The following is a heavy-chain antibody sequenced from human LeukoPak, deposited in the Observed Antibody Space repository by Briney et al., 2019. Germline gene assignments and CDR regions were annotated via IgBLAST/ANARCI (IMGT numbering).Heavy chain of an antibody. D-gene: IGHD3-22*01. Sequence: GGSLRLSCEASGFTFSTYWMSWVRQAPGKGLEWVGNIKQDGSEKYYVDSVKGRFTISRDNAKNSLYLQMNSLRAEDTAVYYCASTIVVDYWGQGTLVTVSS. V-gene: IGHV3-7*03. CDR1: GFTFSTYW. CDR3: ASTIVVDY. J-gene: IGHJ4*02. CDR2: IKQDGSEK.